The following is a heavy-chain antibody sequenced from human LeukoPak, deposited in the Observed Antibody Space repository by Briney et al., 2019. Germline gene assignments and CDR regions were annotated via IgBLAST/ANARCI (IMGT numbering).Heavy chain of an antibody. Sequence: SETLSLTCAVYGGSFSGYYWSWIRQPPGKGLEWIGEINHSGSTNYNPSLKSRVTISVDTSKNQFSLKLSSVTAADTAVYYCARHVRIAAAGFDYWGQGTLVTVSS. J-gene: IGHJ4*02. V-gene: IGHV4-34*01. D-gene: IGHD6-13*01. CDR1: GGSFSGYY. CDR2: INHSGST. CDR3: ARHVRIAAAGFDY.